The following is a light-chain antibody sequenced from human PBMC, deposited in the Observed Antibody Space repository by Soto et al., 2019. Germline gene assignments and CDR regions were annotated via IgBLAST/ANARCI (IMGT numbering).Light chain of an antibody. CDR3: QQYNNWPPLT. CDR2: GAS. CDR1: QSVSSSY. Sequence: EIVLTQSPGTLSLSPGERATLSCRASQSVSSSYLAWYQQKPGQAPRLLIYGASSRATGIPDRFSGSGSGTEFTLTISSLQPEDFAVYHCQQYNNWPPLTFGGGTKVDIK. V-gene: IGKV3-20*01. J-gene: IGKJ4*01.